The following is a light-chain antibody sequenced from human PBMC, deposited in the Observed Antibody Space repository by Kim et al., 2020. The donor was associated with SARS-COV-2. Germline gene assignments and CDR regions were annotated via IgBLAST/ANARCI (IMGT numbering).Light chain of an antibody. J-gene: IGKJ2*01. V-gene: IGKV3-20*01. Sequence: EIVLTQSPGTLPLSPGERATLSCRASQSVSSTYLAWYQQKPGQAPRLILHGASSRATGIPDRFSGSGSGADFTLTISRLDPEDFAVYYCQQHDSTPYTFGQGTKLEI. CDR1: QSVSSTY. CDR2: GAS. CDR3: QQHDSTPYT.